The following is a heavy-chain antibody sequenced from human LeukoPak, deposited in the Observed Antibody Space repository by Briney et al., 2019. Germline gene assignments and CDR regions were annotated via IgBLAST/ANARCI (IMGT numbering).Heavy chain of an antibody. J-gene: IGHJ6*02. V-gene: IGHV1-69*13. CDR2: IIPIFGRA. CDR1: GGTFSSYA. CDR3: AREGTPPYDILTGYYRYYGMDV. Sequence: SVKVSCEASGGTFSSYAISWVRQAPGQGLEWMGGIIPIFGRANYAQKFQGRVTITADESTSTAYMELSSLRSEDTAVYYCAREGTPPYDILTGYYRYYGMDVWGQGTTVTVSS. D-gene: IGHD3-9*01.